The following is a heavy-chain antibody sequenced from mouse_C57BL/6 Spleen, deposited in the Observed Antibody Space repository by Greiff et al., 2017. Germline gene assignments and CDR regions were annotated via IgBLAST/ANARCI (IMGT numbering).Heavy chain of an antibody. Sequence: EVKLMESGPGLVKPSQSLSLTCSVTGYSITSGYYWNWIRQFPGNKLEWMGYISYDGSNNYNPSLKNRISITRDTSKNQFFLKLKSVTTEDTATYYCAREAYYSNYVRYFDVWGTGTTVTVSS. V-gene: IGHV3-6*01. CDR2: ISYDGSN. CDR1: GYSITSGYY. D-gene: IGHD2-5*01. J-gene: IGHJ1*03. CDR3: AREAYYSNYVRYFDV.